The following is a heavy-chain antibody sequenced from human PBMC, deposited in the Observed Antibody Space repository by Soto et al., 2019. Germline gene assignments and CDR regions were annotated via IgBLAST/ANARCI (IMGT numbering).Heavy chain of an antibody. D-gene: IGHD6-6*01. CDR2: ISSSSSTI. CDR3: AREYSSSAGVGYFDY. J-gene: IGHJ4*02. V-gene: IGHV3-48*02. CDR1: GFTFSSYS. Sequence: ESGGGLVQPGGSLRLSCAASGFTFSSYSMNWVRQAPGKGLEWVSYISSSSSTIYYADSVKGRFTISRDNAKNSLYLQMNSLRDEDTAVYYCAREYSSSAGVGYFDYWGQGTLVTVSS.